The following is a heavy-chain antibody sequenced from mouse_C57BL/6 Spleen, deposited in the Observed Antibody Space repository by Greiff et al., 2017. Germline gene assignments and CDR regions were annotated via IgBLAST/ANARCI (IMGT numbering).Heavy chain of an antibody. CDR1: GYSITSGYY. CDR2: ISYDGSN. V-gene: IGHV3-6*01. J-gene: IGHJ2*01. Sequence: EVKLEESGPGLVKPSQSLSLTCSVTGYSITSGYYWNWIRQFPGNKLEWMGYISYDGSNNYNPYLKNRISITRDTSKNQFFLKLNSVTTEDTATYYCARDQGLYYYGSSLYFDYWGQGTTLTVSS. D-gene: IGHD1-1*01. CDR3: ARDQGLYYYGSSLYFDY.